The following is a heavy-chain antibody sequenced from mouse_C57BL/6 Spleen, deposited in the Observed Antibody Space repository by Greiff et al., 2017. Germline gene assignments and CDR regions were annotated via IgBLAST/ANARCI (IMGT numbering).Heavy chain of an antibody. V-gene: IGHV5-17*01. CDR2: ISSGSSTI. CDR1: GFTFSDYG. CDR3: ARGRGSYFDY. J-gene: IGHJ2*01. Sequence: EVKLVESGGGLVKPGGSLKLSCAASGFTFSDYGMHWVRQAPEKGLEWVAYISSGSSTIYYADTVKGRFTISRDNAKNTLFLQMTSLRSEDTAMYYCARGRGSYFDYWGQGTTLTVSS.